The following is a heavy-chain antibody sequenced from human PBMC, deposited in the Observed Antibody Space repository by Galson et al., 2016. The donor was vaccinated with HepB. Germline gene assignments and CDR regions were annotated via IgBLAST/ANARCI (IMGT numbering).Heavy chain of an antibody. CDR2: ITSRSNYR. J-gene: IGHJ6*02. Sequence: SLRLSCAASDFSFRSYAMAWVRQAPGKGLEWVSTITSRSNYRYYADSVKGRFTISRDNTKNSLYLQMNSLRAEDTAVYYCARDPGRYCSGGFCYSNPDYNGMDVWGQGTTVIVSS. CDR3: ARDPGRYCSGGFCYSNPDYNGMDV. D-gene: IGHD2-15*01. V-gene: IGHV3-21*01. CDR1: DFSFRSYA.